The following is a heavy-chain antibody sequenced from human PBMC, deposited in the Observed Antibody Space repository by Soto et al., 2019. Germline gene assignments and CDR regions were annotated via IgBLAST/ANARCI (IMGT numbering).Heavy chain of an antibody. CDR3: AIRPWVFGGVARGGLDV. V-gene: IGHV1-69*14. J-gene: IGHJ6*02. D-gene: IGHD3-3*01. Sequence: QVQLVQSGAELKKPGSSVRVSCQASGGTFSSYSVNWVRQAPGRGLEWMGGIIPIFPTADHAQRFQGRVTITGDKSTTTAYMELSSLRSDDPAVYSGAIRPWVFGGVARGGLDVWGQGTTVTVPS. CDR1: GGTFSSYS. CDR2: IIPIFPTA.